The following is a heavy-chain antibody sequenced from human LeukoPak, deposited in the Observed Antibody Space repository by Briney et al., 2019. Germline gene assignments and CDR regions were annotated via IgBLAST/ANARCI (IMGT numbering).Heavy chain of an antibody. CDR1: GGSISSYY. V-gene: IGHV4-59*08. CDR3: ARLSSGYDDAFDI. J-gene: IGHJ3*02. D-gene: IGHD3-22*01. Sequence: SETLSHTCTVSGGSISSYYWSWIRQPPGKGLEWIGYIYYSGSTNYNPSLKSRVTISVDTSKNQFSLKLSSVTAADTAVYYCARLSSGYDDAFDIWGQGTMVTVSS. CDR2: IYYSGST.